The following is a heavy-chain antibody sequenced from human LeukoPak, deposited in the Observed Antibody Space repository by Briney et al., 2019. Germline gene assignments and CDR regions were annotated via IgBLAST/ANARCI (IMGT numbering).Heavy chain of an antibody. CDR2: ISGSGGST. Sequence: GGSLRLSCAASGFTFSSYAMTWVRQAPGKGLEWVSAISGSGGSTYYADSVKGRFAISRDNSKNTLFLQMNSLRAEDTAVYYCATGERDSGSHYWGQGTLVTVSS. CDR1: GFTFSSYA. CDR3: ATGERDSGSHY. J-gene: IGHJ4*02. V-gene: IGHV3-23*01. D-gene: IGHD3-10*01.